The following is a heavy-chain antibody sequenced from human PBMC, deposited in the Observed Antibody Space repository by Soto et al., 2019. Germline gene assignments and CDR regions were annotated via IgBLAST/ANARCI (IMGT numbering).Heavy chain of an antibody. CDR3: ARGLAEWSNDY. Sequence: SETLSLPCTVSGDSISGGGYYWSWIRQHPGKGLEWIGYIYYSGNTEYNPSLKSRVTISVDTSKNQFSLKLSSVTAADTAVYYCARGLAEWSNDYWGQGILVTVSS. J-gene: IGHJ4*02. CDR2: IYYSGNT. CDR1: GDSISGGGYY. D-gene: IGHD2-8*01. V-gene: IGHV4-31*03.